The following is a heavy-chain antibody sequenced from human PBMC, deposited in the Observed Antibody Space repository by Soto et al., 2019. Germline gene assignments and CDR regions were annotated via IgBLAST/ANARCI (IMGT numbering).Heavy chain of an antibody. CDR3: ASEVKVPPPAFIY. Sequence: QVQLVQSGAEMKKPGSSVKVSCQSAGGTFNTYAMNWVRQAPGQGPEWMGDISPMFGAANYAPKFQGRVTNTVAHATGSSSMQVSGLSSEATALYVCASEVKVPPPAFIYGGQGSLVTVSS. CDR1: GGTFNTYA. V-gene: IGHV1-69*19. J-gene: IGHJ4*02. CDR2: ISPMFGAA. D-gene: IGHD3-10*01.